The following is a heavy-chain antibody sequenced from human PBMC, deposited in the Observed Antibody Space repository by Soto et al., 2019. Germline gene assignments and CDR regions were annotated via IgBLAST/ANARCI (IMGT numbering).Heavy chain of an antibody. CDR1: GFTFSTYL. CDR2: VSGSGGST. J-gene: IGHJ4*02. CDR3: ARKRLDDSSFDY. D-gene: IGHD5-18*01. Sequence: EVQLLESGGGLVQPGGSLRLSCAASGFTFSTYLMRWARQAPGKGLEWIASVSGSGGSTYYTDSVKGRFTISRDNSKNTLYLQMNSLRAEDAAVYYCARKRLDDSSFDYWGQGTLVTVSS. V-gene: IGHV3-23*01.